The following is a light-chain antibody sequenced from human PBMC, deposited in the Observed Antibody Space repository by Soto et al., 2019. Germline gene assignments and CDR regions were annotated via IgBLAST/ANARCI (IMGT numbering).Light chain of an antibody. CDR2: DDS. Sequence: SYELTQSPSVSVAPGQTARIVCGGHTIGSKSVHWYQQKPGQAPVLVVHDDSDRPSGIPERVSGSNSGSSATLTISRVEDGDEADYYCQVWDSSSDDYVFGVGTKLTVL. V-gene: IGLV3-21*02. J-gene: IGLJ1*01. CDR1: TIGSKS. CDR3: QVWDSSSDDYV.